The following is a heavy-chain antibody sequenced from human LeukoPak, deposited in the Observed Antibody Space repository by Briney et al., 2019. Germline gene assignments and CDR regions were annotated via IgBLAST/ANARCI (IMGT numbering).Heavy chain of an antibody. Sequence: KPSETLSLTCTVSGGSISSYYWSWIRQPAGKGLEWIGRIYTSRSTNYNPSLKSRVTISVDTSKNQFSLKLSSVTAADTAVYYCARGRPYYDSSGYPSPPGTYYFDYWGQGTLVTVSS. J-gene: IGHJ4*02. V-gene: IGHV4-4*07. CDR2: IYTSRST. CDR3: ARGRPYYDSSGYPSPPGTYYFDY. CDR1: GGSISSYY. D-gene: IGHD3-22*01.